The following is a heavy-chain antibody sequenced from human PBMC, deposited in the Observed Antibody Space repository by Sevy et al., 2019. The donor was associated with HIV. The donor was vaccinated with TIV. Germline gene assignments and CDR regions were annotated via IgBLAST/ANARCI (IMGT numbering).Heavy chain of an antibody. CDR3: ASPAKPNYYYYGMDV. J-gene: IGHJ6*02. Sequence: ASVKVSCKASGYTFTSYAMHWVRQAPGQRLEWMGWINAGNGNTKYSQKFQGRVTITRDTSASTAYMELSSLRSEDTAVYYCASPAKPNYYYYGMDVWGQGTTVTVSS. CDR2: INAGNGNT. V-gene: IGHV1-3*01. CDR1: GYTFTSYA.